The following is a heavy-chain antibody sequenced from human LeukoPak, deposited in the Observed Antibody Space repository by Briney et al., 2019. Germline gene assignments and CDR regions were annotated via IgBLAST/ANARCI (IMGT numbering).Heavy chain of an antibody. J-gene: IGHJ5*02. V-gene: IGHV1-2*02. CDR3: ARDGDITDSCSFDP. CDR2: INPNSGGT. Sequence: ASVKVSCKASGYTFTAYYMHWVRQAPGQGLEWMGWINPNSGGTNYAQKFQGRVTMTRDASISTAYMELSRPRSDDTAVYYCARDGDITDSCSFDPWGQGTLVTVSS. D-gene: IGHD1-20*01. CDR1: GYTFTAYY.